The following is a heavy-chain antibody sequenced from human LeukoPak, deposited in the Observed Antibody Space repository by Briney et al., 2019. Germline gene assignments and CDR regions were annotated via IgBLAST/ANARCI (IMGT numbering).Heavy chain of an antibody. CDR1: GFTFSSYG. J-gene: IGHJ4*02. Sequence: GGSLRLSCAASGFTFSSYGMSWVRQAPGKGLEWVSAISGSGGSTYYADSVKGRFTISRDNSKNTLYLQMNSLRPEDTAVYYCAKDAHSYGSGNYPFDYWGQGTVVTVSP. CDR3: AKDAHSYGSGNYPFDY. V-gene: IGHV3-23*01. CDR2: ISGSGGST. D-gene: IGHD3-10*01.